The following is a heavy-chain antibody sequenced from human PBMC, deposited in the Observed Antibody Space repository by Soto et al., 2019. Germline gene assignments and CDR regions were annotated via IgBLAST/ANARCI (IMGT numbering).Heavy chain of an antibody. J-gene: IGHJ4*02. Sequence: QVEMVQSGAEVKKPGASVKVSCKASGYTFTDYYIQWVRQAPGQGLEWMGWINPNGGGSNFAHKFQGWVTLTRDTSISTVYMELSSLSLDDTAVYYCARADCSGGSCYPAYWGQGTLVTVSS. D-gene: IGHD2-15*01. CDR2: INPNGGGS. CDR3: ARADCSGGSCYPAY. CDR1: GYTFTDYY. V-gene: IGHV1-2*04.